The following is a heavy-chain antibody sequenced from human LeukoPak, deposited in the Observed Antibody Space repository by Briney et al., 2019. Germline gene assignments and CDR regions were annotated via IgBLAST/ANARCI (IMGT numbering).Heavy chain of an antibody. CDR2: ISRSGDTL. Sequence: PGGSLRLSCVASGFTFRDYYMTWIRQAPGKGLEWISYISRSGDTLYYADSVEGRFTISRDNAKNSLYLQMNSLGAEDTAVYYCAREVVIFPDYYYYGMDVWGQGTTVTVSS. V-gene: IGHV3-11*01. CDR3: AREVVIFPDYYYYGMDV. CDR1: GFTFRDYY. J-gene: IGHJ6*02. D-gene: IGHD3-9*01.